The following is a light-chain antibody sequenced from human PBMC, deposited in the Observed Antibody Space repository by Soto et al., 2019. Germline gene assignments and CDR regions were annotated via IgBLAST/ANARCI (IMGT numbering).Light chain of an antibody. J-gene: IGLJ1*01. CDR2: EVT. CDR3: ISYAGSSNLWV. CDR1: STDVGGYNY. V-gene: IGLV2-8*01. Sequence: QSALTQPPSASGSPGQSVTISCTGTSTDVGGYNYVPWYQQHPGKAPKVMIYEVTKRPSGVPDRFSGSKSGNTASLTVSGLQAEDEADYYCISYAGSSNLWVFGTGTKVTVL.